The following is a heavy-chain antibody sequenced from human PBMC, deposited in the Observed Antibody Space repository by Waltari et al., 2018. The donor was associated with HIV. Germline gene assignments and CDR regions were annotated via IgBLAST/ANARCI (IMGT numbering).Heavy chain of an antibody. CDR1: GDTFTTYY. V-gene: IGHV1-2*06. CDR3: ARGEEVALTHLPPGFRLEF. J-gene: IGHJ4*02. Sequence: LVQSASEVRAPGASVTLSCQVSGDTFTTYYIYCFRQAPGQGLEWRGRINPDRGNTIYSQKFQKRVTMTRGTSSASAYMELTRLTSADAAMYFCARGEEVALTHLPPGFRLEFWGRGSLVTVSS. D-gene: IGHD2-21*02. CDR2: INPDRGNT.